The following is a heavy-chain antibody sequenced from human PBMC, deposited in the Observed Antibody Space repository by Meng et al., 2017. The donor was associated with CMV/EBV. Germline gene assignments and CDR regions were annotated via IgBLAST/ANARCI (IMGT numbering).Heavy chain of an antibody. Sequence: SPKTPVAAPGFTFSSSWMHWARKAPGKGRVGVSRINSDGSSTSYADSVKGRFTISRDNAKNTLYLQMNSLRAEDTAVYYCAREVRDSSSCGPGRVVWGQGTTVTVSS. CDR1: GFTFSSSW. J-gene: IGHJ6*02. V-gene: IGHV3-74*01. D-gene: IGHD6-13*01. CDR2: INSDGSST. CDR3: AREVRDSSSCGPGRVV.